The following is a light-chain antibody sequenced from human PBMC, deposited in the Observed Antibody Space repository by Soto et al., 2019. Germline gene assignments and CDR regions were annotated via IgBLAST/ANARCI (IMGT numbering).Light chain of an antibody. J-gene: IGLJ2*01. CDR1: ASNIGSNS. V-gene: IGLV1-51*01. CDR2: DNN. Sequence: QSVLTQPPSVSAAPGQTVTISCFGGASNIGSNSVSWYQQVPGTAPKLLLYDNNKQPSGIPDRFFGSKSGTSATLGITGLQTADEADYYCGTWESYLSVGVFGGGTKLTVL. CDR3: GTWESYLSVGV.